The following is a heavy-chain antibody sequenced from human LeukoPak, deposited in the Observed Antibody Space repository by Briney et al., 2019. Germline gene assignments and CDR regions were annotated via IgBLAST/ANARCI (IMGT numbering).Heavy chain of an antibody. Sequence: SVKVSCKASGGTFSSYAISWVRQAPGQGLEWMGGIIPIFGIANYAQKFQGRVTITADESTSTAYMELSSLRSEDTAVYYCARPNYYDSSGYDFDYWGQGTLVTVSS. CDR2: IIPIFGIA. CDR3: ARPNYYDSSGYDFDY. CDR1: GGTFSSYA. J-gene: IGHJ4*02. D-gene: IGHD3-22*01. V-gene: IGHV1-69*01.